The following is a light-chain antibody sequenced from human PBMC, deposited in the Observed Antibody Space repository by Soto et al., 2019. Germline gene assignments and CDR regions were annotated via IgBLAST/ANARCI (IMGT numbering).Light chain of an antibody. CDR3: QQYNNWPPIT. CDR2: GAS. Sequence: EIVLTQSPATLSVSPGERATLSCRASPSVSSNLAWYQQKPGQAPSLLIYGASTRATGIPARFSGSGSGTEFTLTISSLQSEDFAVYYCQQYNNWPPITFGQGTRLEIK. CDR1: PSVSSN. J-gene: IGKJ5*01. V-gene: IGKV3-15*01.